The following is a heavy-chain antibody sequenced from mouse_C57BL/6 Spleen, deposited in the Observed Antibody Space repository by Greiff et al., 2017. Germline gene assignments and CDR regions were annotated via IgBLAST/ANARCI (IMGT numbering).Heavy chain of an antibody. Sequence: VHVKQPGPELVKPGASVKISCKASGYTFTDYYMNWVKQSHGKSLEWIGDINPNNGGTSYNQQFKGKATLPVDKSSSAAYMELRSLTSEDSAVYYCARGDRIYYGYDGFAYWGQGTLVTVSA. CDR1: GYTFTDYY. V-gene: IGHV1-26*01. CDR2: INPNNGGT. J-gene: IGHJ3*01. CDR3: ARGDRIYYGYDGFAY. D-gene: IGHD2-2*01.